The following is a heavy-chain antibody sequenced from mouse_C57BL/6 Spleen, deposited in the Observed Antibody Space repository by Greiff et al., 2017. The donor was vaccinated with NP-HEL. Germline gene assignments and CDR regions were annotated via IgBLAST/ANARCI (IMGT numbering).Heavy chain of an antibody. J-gene: IGHJ4*01. CDR3: ARGDYDYLYAMDY. CDR2: IYPGSGST. D-gene: IGHD2-4*01. CDR1: GYTFTSYW. V-gene: IGHV1-55*01. Sequence: VQLQQPGAELVKPGASVKMSCKASGYTFTSYWITWVKQRPGQGLEWIGDIYPGSGSTNYNEKFKSKATLTVDTSSSTAYMQLSSLTSEDSAVYYCARGDYDYLYAMDYWGQGTSVTVSS.